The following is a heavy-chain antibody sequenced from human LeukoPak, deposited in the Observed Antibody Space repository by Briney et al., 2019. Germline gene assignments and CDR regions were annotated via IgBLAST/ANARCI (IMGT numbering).Heavy chain of an antibody. J-gene: IGHJ4*02. V-gene: IGHV3-30*18. Sequence: PGGSLRLSCAASGFTFSSYGMQWVRQVPGKGLEWVAVISSDGSNKHYAESVKGRFTISRDKSKNTLYLQMDSLRAEDTAVYYCAKAHTSSWFLSDYWGQGTLVAVSS. CDR3: AKAHTSSWFLSDY. CDR2: ISSDGSNK. CDR1: GFTFSSYG. D-gene: IGHD6-13*01.